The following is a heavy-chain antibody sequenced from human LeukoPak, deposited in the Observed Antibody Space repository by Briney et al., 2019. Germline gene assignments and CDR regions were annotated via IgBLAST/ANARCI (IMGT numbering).Heavy chain of an antibody. V-gene: IGHV3-23*01. D-gene: IGHD2-2*03. J-gene: IGHJ5*02. CDR3: VKDGHCTTPTCSSRWFDP. Sequence: GGSLRLSCAASGFTFTNYAVSWVRQAPGKGLEWVSDISGSGDSTYYADSVKGRFTISRDNVKNTLYLQMNRLRAQDTAVYYCVKDGHCTTPTCSSRWFDPWGQGTRVSVSS. CDR2: ISGSGDST. CDR1: GFTFTNYA.